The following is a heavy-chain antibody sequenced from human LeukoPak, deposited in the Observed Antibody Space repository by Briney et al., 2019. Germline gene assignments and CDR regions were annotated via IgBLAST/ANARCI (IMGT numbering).Heavy chain of an antibody. J-gene: IGHJ5*02. Sequence: SETLSLTCTVSGGSISSYYWSWIRQPPGKGLEWIGYIYYSGSTNYNPSLKSRVTISVDTSKNQFSLKLSSVTAADTAVYYCARRKGYVGWFDPWGQGTLVTVSS. V-gene: IGHV4-59*12. CDR3: ARRKGYVGWFDP. CDR1: GGSISSYY. D-gene: IGHD1-1*01. CDR2: IYYSGST.